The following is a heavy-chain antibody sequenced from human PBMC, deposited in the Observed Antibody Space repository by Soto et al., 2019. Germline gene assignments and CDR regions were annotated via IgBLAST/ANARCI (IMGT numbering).Heavy chain of an antibody. CDR1: GLSLSSSGEA. D-gene: IGHD3-10*01. CDR3: AHRDRGGWFDP. J-gene: IGHJ5*02. CDR2: IYWDDDK. V-gene: IGHV2-5*02. Sequence: QITLKESGPTLVKPTQTLTLTCTFSGLSLSSSGEAVGWIRQPPGKALEWLALIYWDDDKRYSPPLKSRLTIPKDTSKDQVVLIMTNMDPVDTATYYCAHRDRGGWFDPWGQGTLVTVSS.